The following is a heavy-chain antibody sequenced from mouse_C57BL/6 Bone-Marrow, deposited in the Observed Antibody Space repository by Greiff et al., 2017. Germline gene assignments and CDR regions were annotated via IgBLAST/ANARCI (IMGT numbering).Heavy chain of an antibody. CDR3: ARSKNWDSGFAY. V-gene: IGHV1-54*01. D-gene: IGHD4-1*01. Sequence: VQLQQSGAELVRPGTSVKVSCKASGYAFTNYLIEWVKQRPGPGLEWIGVINPGSGGTYYHEKFKGKATLTADKSSSTAYLQLSSLTSEDSAVYFCARSKNWDSGFAYWGQGTLVTGSA. CDR1: GYAFTNYL. CDR2: INPGSGGT. J-gene: IGHJ3*01.